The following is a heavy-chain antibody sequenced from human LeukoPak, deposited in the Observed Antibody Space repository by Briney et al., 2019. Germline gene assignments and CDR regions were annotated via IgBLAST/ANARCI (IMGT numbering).Heavy chain of an antibody. D-gene: IGHD4-17*01. Sequence: SETLSLTCTVSGGSISSYYWSWIRQPPGKGLEWIGNIYYSGSTNYNPSLKSRVTISVDRSKNQFSLKLSSVTAADTAVYYCARADDYGDYNWLDPWGQGTLVTVSS. CDR2: IYYSGST. V-gene: IGHV4-59*01. J-gene: IGHJ5*02. CDR3: ARADDYGDYNWLDP. CDR1: GGSISSYY.